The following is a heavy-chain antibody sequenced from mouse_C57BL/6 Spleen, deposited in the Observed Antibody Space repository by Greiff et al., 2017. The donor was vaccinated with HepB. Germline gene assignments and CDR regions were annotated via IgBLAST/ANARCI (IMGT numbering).Heavy chain of an antibody. Sequence: EVQLQQSGGGLVQPGGSLKLSCAASGFTFSDYYMYWVRQTPEKRLEWVAYISNGGGSTYYPDTVKGRFTISRDNAKNTLYLQMSRLKSEDTAMYYCARHGGYAMDYWGQGTSVTVSS. CDR3: ARHGGYAMDY. CDR2: ISNGGGST. V-gene: IGHV5-12*01. CDR1: GFTFSDYY. J-gene: IGHJ4*01.